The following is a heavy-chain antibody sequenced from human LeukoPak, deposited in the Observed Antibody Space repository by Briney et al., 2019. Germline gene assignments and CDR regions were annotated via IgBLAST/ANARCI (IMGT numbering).Heavy chain of an antibody. J-gene: IGHJ3*02. CDR3: ARWGASVVVTAGDQGYHDAFDI. V-gene: IGHV1-3*01. CDR2: INAGNGNT. D-gene: IGHD2-21*02. Sequence: ASVKVSCKASGYTFTSYAMHWVRQAPGQRLEWMGWINAGNGNTKYSQKFQGRVTITRDTSASTAYMELSSLRSEDTAVYYCARWGASVVVTAGDQGYHDAFDIWGQGTMVTVSS. CDR1: GYTFTSYA.